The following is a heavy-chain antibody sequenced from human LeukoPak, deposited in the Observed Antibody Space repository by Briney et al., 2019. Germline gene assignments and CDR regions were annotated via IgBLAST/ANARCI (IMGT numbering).Heavy chain of an antibody. V-gene: IGHV1-2*02. CDR1: GYTFNGYY. J-gene: IGHJ4*02. CDR3: AREENDSSGRMVDY. Sequence: ASVKVSCKASGYTFNGYYMHWVRQAPGQGLEWMGWINPNSGGTNYAQKFQGRVTMTRDTSTSTVYMELSSLRSEDTAVYYCAREENDSSGRMVDYWGQGTLVTVSS. D-gene: IGHD3-22*01. CDR2: INPNSGGT.